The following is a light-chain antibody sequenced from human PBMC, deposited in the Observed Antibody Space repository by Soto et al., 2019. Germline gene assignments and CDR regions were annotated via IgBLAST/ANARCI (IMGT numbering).Light chain of an antibody. CDR1: QSVGRY. J-gene: IGKJ4*01. CDR2: DSS. CDR3: QQYNEWPLT. V-gene: IGKV3-11*02. Sequence: EMVLTQSPATLSLSPEDRATLSCRASQSVGRYLAWYQQRPGQAPRLLIYDSSNRVTGIPARFSGNGSGRDFTLTISSLEPEDFAVYYCQQYNEWPLTFGGGTKVDIK.